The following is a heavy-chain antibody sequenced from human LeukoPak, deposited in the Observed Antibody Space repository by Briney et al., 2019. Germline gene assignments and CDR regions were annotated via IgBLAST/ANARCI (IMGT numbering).Heavy chain of an antibody. CDR2: ISYDGSNK. CDR3: AKDRFSYYYDDSGYYPFDY. J-gene: IGHJ4*02. Sequence: HPGGSLRLSCAASGFTFSSYAMHWVRQAPGKGLEWVAVISYDGSNKYYGDSVKGRFTISRDNSKNTLYLQMNTLRAEDTAVYYCAKDRFSYYYDDSGYYPFDYWGQGTLVTASS. D-gene: IGHD3-22*01. CDR1: GFTFSSYA. V-gene: IGHV3-30*18.